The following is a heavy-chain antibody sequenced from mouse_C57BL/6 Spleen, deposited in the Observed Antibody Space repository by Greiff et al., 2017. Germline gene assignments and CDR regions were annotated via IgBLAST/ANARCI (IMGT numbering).Heavy chain of an antibody. Sequence: QVQLKESGAELMKPGASVKLSCKATGYTFTGYWIEWVKQRPGHGLEWIGEILPGSGSTNYNEKFKGKATFTADTSSNTAYMQLSSLTTEDSAIYYCARASLYYYGSSYCARDYWGQGTSVTVSS. CDR2: ILPGSGST. CDR1: GYTFTGYW. D-gene: IGHD1-1*01. CDR3: ARASLYYYGSSYCARDY. V-gene: IGHV1-9*01. J-gene: IGHJ4*01.